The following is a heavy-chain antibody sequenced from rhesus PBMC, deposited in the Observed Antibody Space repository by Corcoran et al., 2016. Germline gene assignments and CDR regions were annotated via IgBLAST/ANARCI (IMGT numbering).Heavy chain of an antibody. Sequence: EVQLVESGGGLAKPGGSLSLSCAASGFTFSDYYMDWVRLAPGKGLEWVPRIRNGGGSTWYADSVKSRFTISRENAKNTRYLQMNSLGAEDTAGYYCARDAPWRQLDLDYWGQGVLVTVSS. J-gene: IGHJ4*01. CDR3: ARDAPWRQLDLDY. CDR2: IRNGGGST. CDR1: GFTFSDYY. D-gene: IGHD6-25*01. V-gene: IGHV3-178*01.